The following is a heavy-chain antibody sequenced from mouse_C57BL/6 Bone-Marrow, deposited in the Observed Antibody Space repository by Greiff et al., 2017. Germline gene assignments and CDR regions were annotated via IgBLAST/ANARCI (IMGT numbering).Heavy chain of an antibody. V-gene: IGHV5-6*02. CDR2: ISSGGSYT. Sequence: EVKLVESGGDLVKPGGSLKLSCAASGFTFSSYGMTWVRQTPDKRLEWVATISSGGSYTYYPDSVKGRFTISRDNAKNTLYLQMSSLKSEDTAMYYCARFIYYDYDGAWFAYWGQGTLVTVSA. D-gene: IGHD2-4*01. CDR1: GFTFSSYG. J-gene: IGHJ3*01. CDR3: ARFIYYDYDGAWFAY.